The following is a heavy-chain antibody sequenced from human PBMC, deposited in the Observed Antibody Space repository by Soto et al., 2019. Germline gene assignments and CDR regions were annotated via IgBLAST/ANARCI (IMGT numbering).Heavy chain of an antibody. D-gene: IGHD3-22*01. CDR1: GYTFTSYG. CDR3: ARYYYYDSSGGYDY. Sequence: ASVKVSCKASGYTFTSYGISWVRQAPGQGLEWMGIISASGGNTSYAQKFQGRVTMTRDTSTSTVYMELSSLRSEDTAVYYCARYYYYDSSGGYDYWGQGTLVTVSS. J-gene: IGHJ4*02. V-gene: IGHV1-46*01. CDR2: ISASGGNT.